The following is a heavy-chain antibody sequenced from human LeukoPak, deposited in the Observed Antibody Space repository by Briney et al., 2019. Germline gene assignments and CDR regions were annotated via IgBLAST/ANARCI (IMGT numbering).Heavy chain of an antibody. D-gene: IGHD3-9*01. V-gene: IGHV3-21*01. J-gene: IGHJ4*02. Sequence: GGSLRLSCAASGFTFSSSSMNWVRQAPGKGLEWVSSISSPSGNIYYADSVKGRFTISRDNSKNTLYLQMNSLRAEDTAMYYCAKPFYDVLTGYAFDYWGQGTLVTVSS. CDR1: GFTFSSSS. CDR2: ISSPSGNI. CDR3: AKPFYDVLTGYAFDY.